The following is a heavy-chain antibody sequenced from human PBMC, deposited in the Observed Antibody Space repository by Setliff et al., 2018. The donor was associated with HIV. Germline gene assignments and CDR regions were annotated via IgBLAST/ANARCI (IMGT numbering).Heavy chain of an antibody. CDR3: AKDIRKHLVQWGAFDI. V-gene: IGHV3-7*03. J-gene: IGHJ3*02. CDR1: GFTLRTSW. D-gene: IGHD6-19*01. Sequence: PGGSLRLSCAASGFTLRTSWMSWVRQAPGKGLEWVANINEHGSETNYVDSVKGRFTVSRDNTKNSLFLQMNSLRPEDTAFYYCAKDIRKHLVQWGAFDIWGQGTMVTVSS. CDR2: INEHGSET.